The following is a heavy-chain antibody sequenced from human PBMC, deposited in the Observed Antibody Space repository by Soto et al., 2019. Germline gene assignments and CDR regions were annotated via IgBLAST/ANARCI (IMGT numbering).Heavy chain of an antibody. CDR3: TRGGVVGSCSDARCSDFDY. J-gene: IGHJ4*02. CDR1: GFALRKFG. Sequence: GGSLRLSCAASGFALRKFGMHWVRQVPGKGLEWVAVIWQDGSAEFYAESVKGRFTFSRDNSKNSLYLQMNSLRAEDTAVYYCTRGGVVGSCSDARCSDFDYWGQGTLVTVSS. D-gene: IGHD2-15*01. V-gene: IGHV3-33*01. CDR2: IWQDGSAE.